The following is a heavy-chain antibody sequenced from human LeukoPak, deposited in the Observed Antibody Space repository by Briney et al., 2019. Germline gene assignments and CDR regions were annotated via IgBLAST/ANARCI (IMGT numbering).Heavy chain of an antibody. CDR1: GYTFTGHY. J-gene: IGHJ4*02. V-gene: IGHV1-2*02. CDR3: ARDQWSRAAGTFDY. Sequence: ASVKVSCTASGYTFTGHYMHWVRQAPGQGLEWMGWINPNSGGTNYAQKFQGRVTMTRDTSISTAYMELSRLRSDDTAVYYCARDQWSRAAGTFDYWGQGTLVTVSS. CDR2: INPNSGGT. D-gene: IGHD6-13*01.